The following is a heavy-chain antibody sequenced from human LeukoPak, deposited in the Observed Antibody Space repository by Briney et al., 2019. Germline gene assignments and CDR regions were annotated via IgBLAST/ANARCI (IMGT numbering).Heavy chain of an antibody. CDR2: IYTSGST. V-gene: IGHV4-61*02. D-gene: IGHD3-10*01. CDR1: GGSIRSGSYY. J-gene: IGHJ1*01. CDR3: ASQFYYYGSGSYMFQH. Sequence: PSETLSLTCTVSGGSIRSGSYYRSWIRQTAGKGLEWIGRIYTSGSTNYNPSLKSRVTISGDTSKNQFSLKLSSVTAADTAVYYCASQFYYYGSGSYMFQHWGQGTLVTVSS.